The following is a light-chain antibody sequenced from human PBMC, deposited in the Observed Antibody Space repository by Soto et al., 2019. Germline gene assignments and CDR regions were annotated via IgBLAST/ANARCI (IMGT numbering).Light chain of an antibody. J-gene: IGKJ5*01. CDR1: QSVSRN. V-gene: IGKV3-20*01. CDR2: GAS. CDR3: QQYVTSAIT. Sequence: EIVMTQSPVILSVSPGERATLSCRASQSVSRNLAWYQQKPGQAPRLLMSGASTRAAGIPDRFSGDGSGTDFTLTISRLEPEDFAVYYCQQYVTSAITFGQGTRLEI.